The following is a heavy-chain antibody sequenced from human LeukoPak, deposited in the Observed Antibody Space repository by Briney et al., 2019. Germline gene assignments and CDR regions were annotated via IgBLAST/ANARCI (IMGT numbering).Heavy chain of an antibody. CDR1: GGSISSYY. J-gene: IGHJ4*02. D-gene: IGHD6-13*01. Sequence: SETLSLTCTVSGGSISSYYWSWIRQPPGKGLEWIGYISYSGSTNYNPSLKSRVTISVDTSKNQFSLKLSSVTAADTAVYYCARALYSSSWYLDYWGQGTLVTVSS. CDR2: ISYSGST. CDR3: ARALYSSSWYLDY. V-gene: IGHV4-59*01.